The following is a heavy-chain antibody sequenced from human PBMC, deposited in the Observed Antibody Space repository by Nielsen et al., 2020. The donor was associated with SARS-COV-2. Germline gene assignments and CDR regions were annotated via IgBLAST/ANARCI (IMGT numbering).Heavy chain of an antibody. J-gene: IGHJ6*03. CDR1: GGSFSGYY. CDR2: INHSGST. Sequence: GSLRLSCAVYGGSFSGYYWSWIRQPPGKGLEWIGEINHSGSTNYNPSLKSRVTISVDTSKNQFSLKLSSVTAADTAVYYCASIIAARRRYYMDVWGKGTTVTVSS. D-gene: IGHD6-6*01. CDR3: ASIIAARRRYYMDV. V-gene: IGHV4-34*01.